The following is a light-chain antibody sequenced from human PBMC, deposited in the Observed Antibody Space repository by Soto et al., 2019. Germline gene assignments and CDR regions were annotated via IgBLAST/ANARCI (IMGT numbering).Light chain of an antibody. CDR2: DAS. J-gene: IGKJ4*01. CDR3: EQYGSTPLT. V-gene: IGKV3-20*01. CDR1: QSVANNY. Sequence: EIVLTQSPGTLSLSPGERATLSCRASQSVANNYLAWYQQKPGQAPRFLIYDASSRATGIPYRSSGSGSGTDFTLTISRLEPEDFAVYYCEQYGSTPLTFGGGTKVEIK.